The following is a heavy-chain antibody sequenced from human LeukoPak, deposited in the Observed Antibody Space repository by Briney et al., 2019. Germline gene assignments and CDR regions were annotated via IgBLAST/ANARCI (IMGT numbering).Heavy chain of an antibody. CDR1: GGSFRNFF. Sequence: SETLSLTCTVSGGSFRNFFWSLLRQPAGKGLEWIGRIYTSGTTNYNASLKSRVAMSVDTSKNQFFLNLTSVTAADTAVYYCASGSHFWSAWGQGTLVIVSS. D-gene: IGHD2-8*02. V-gene: IGHV4-4*07. J-gene: IGHJ5*02. CDR2: IYTSGTT. CDR3: ASGSHFWSA.